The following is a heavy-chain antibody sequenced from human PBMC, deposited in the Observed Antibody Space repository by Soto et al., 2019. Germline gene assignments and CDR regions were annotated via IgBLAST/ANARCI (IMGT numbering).Heavy chain of an antibody. Sequence: QVQLVESGGGVVQPGSSLRLSCAASGFTFSSYVMYWVRQAPGKGLEWVATISYDGNNKYYADSVKGRFTLSRDNSKNTPYLQRDSLRPEDTAVFYCAREPAVGGTHYYYGMDVWGQGTPVTVSS. D-gene: IGHD1-26*01. CDR2: ISYDGNNK. CDR1: GFTFSSYV. J-gene: IGHJ6*02. CDR3: AREPAVGGTHYYYGMDV. V-gene: IGHV3-30-3*01.